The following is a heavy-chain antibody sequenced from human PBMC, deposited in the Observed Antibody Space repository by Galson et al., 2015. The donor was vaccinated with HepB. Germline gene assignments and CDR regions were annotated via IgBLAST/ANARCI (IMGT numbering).Heavy chain of an antibody. CDR3: ARAGGYIDYYYYYGMDV. V-gene: IGHV3-30-3*01. D-gene: IGHD3-22*01. CDR2: ISYDGSNK. Sequence: SLRLSCAASGFTFSSYAMHWVRQAPGKGLEWVAVISYDGSNKYYEDSVKGRFTISRDNSKNTLYLQMNSLRAEDTAVYYCARAGGYIDYYYYYGMDVWGQGTTVTVSS. CDR1: GFTFSSYA. J-gene: IGHJ6*02.